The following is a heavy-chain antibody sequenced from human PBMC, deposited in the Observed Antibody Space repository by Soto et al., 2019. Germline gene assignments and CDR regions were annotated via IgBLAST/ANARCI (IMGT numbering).Heavy chain of an antibody. CDR2: IYPGDSDT. CDR3: ARCGGTYDFGDAFDI. V-gene: IGHV5-51*01. J-gene: IGHJ3*02. CDR1: GYSFTSYW. D-gene: IGHD3-3*01. Sequence: GESLKISCKGSGYSFTSYWIGWVRQMPGKGLEWMGIIYPGDSDTRYSPSFQGQVTISADKSISTAYLQWSSLKASDTAMYYCARCGGTYDFGDAFDIWGQGTMVTVSS.